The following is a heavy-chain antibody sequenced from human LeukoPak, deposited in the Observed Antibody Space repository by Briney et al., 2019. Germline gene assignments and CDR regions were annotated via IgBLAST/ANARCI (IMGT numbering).Heavy chain of an antibody. V-gene: IGHV1-3*01. CDR1: GYTFTTYA. Sequence: ASVKVSCKSSGYTFTTYAIHWVRQAPGQRLEWMGWINAGNGDTRYSQTFQDGLTITRDTSASTAYMELSGLRSEDTAVYYCASPYPGIAAAGNSYYYGMDVWGQGTTVTVSS. D-gene: IGHD6-13*01. J-gene: IGHJ6*02. CDR2: INAGNGDT. CDR3: ASPYPGIAAAGNSYYYGMDV.